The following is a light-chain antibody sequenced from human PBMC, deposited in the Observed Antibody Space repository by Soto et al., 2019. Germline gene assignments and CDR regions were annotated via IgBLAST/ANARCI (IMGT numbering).Light chain of an antibody. J-gene: IGLJ2*01. CDR3: AAWDDSLNGVV. V-gene: IGLV1-44*01. CDR2: NTY. CDR1: SSNIGSHT. Sequence: QLVLTQPPSASGTPGQRVTISCSGSSSNIGSHTVNWYQQLPGTAPRLLIYNTYYRPSGVPDRFSGSKSGTSASLAISGLQSVDEADYYCAAWDDSLNGVVFGGGTKLTVL.